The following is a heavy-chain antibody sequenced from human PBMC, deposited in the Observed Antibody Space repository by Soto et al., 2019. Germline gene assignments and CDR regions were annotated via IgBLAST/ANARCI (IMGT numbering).Heavy chain of an antibody. V-gene: IGHV4-34*01. CDR3: ARAFRELLPHYYYGMDX. D-gene: IGHD1-26*01. J-gene: IGHJ6*02. CDR2: MNHSGST. Sequence: PSATLSLTCAVYGGSFSGYYWSWIRQPPGKGLDWICEMNHSGSTNYNTSLKSRVTISVEQSKNQFSLKLSSVTAADTAVYYCARAFRELLPHYYYGMDXWGQGTTVTVS. CDR1: GGSFSGYY.